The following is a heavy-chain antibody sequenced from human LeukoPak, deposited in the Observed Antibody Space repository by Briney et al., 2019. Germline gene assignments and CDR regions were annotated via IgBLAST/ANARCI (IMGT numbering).Heavy chain of an antibody. J-gene: IGHJ4*02. CDR1: GFTFDDYA. V-gene: IGHV3-9*01. D-gene: IGHD5-12*01. Sequence: GGSLRLSCAASGFTFDDYAMHWVRQAPGKGLEWVSGISWNSGSIGYADSVKGRFTISRDNSKNTLYLQMNSLRAEDTAVYYCAREMGGYPFDYWGQGTLVTVSS. CDR3: AREMGGYPFDY. CDR2: ISWNSGSI.